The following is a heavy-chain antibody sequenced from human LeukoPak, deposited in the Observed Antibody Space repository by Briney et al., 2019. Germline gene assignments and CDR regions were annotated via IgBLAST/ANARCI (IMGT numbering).Heavy chain of an antibody. D-gene: IGHD3-3*01. CDR2: ISFDGNKK. V-gene: IGHV3-30-3*01. CDR3: ARVNLECSNIPCSGGAFDF. J-gene: IGHJ4*02. CDR1: GFTFSSSP. Sequence: GGSLRLSCAASGFTFSSSPMHWVRQAPGKGLEWVAVISFDGNKKYYADSVKSRFTISRDNSKDRLYLQMRSLGPGDTAVYYCARVNLECSNIPCSGGAFDFWGQGALVTVPS.